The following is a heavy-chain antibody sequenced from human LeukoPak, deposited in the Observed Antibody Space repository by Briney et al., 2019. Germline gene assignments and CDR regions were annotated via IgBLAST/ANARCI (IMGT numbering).Heavy chain of an antibody. J-gene: IGHJ5*02. D-gene: IGHD2-2*01. Sequence: SGGSLRLSCAASGFTFSSYWMHWVRQAPGKGLVWVSRINSDGSSTSYADSVKSRFTISRDNAKNTLYLQMNSLRAEYTAVYYCARGVGYCSSTSCYWWFDPWGQGTLVTVSS. V-gene: IGHV3-74*01. CDR3: ARGVGYCSSTSCYWWFDP. CDR2: INSDGSST. CDR1: GFTFSSYW.